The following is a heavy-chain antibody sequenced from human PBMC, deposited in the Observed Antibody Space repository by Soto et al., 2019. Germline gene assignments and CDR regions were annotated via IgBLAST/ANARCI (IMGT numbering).Heavy chain of an antibody. J-gene: IGHJ6*03. CDR3: ARVYSSSWYYYYYMDV. CDR2: IYPGDSDT. V-gene: IGHV5-51*01. D-gene: IGHD6-13*01. Sequence: GESLKISCKGSGYSFTSYWIGWVRQMPGKGLEWMGIIYPGDSDTRYSPSFQGQVTISADKSISTAYLQWSSLKASDTAMYYCARVYSSSWYYYYYMDVWGKGTTVTVSS. CDR1: GYSFTSYW.